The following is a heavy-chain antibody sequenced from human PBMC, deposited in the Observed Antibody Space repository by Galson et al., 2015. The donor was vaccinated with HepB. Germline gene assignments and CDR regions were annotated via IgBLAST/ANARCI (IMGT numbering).Heavy chain of an antibody. CDR1: GYTFTGYY. J-gene: IGHJ6*03. CDR3: ARGLTIFGVVNPNSKDYYYYYMDV. V-gene: IGHV1-2*02. D-gene: IGHD3-3*01. CDR2: INPNSGGT. Sequence: SVKVSCKASGYTFTGYYMHWVRQAPGQGLEWMGWINPNSGGTNYAQKFQGRVTMTRDTSISTAYMELSRLRSDDTAVYYCARGLTIFGVVNPNSKDYYYYYMDVWGKGTTVTASS.